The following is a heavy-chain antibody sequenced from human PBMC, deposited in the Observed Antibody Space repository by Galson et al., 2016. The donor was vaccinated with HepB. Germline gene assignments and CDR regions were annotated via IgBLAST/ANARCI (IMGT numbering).Heavy chain of an antibody. CDR3: ARGPYSSNFYVGHY. CDR1: GITFSNYG. CDR2: IWNDGSNK. J-gene: IGHJ4*02. Sequence: SLRLSCAASGITFSNYGMHWVRQAPGKGLEWVALIWNDGSNKYYADSVKGRFTISRDNAKNTMYLQMKSLSAEDTAVYYCARGPYSSNFYVGHYWGQGTLVTVSS. D-gene: IGHD6-13*01. V-gene: IGHV3-33*01.